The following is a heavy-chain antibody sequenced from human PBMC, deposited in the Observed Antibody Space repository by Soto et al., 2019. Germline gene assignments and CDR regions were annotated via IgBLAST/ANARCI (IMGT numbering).Heavy chain of an antibody. Sequence: ASVKVSCKASGYTFTSYGISWVRQAPGQGLEWMGWISAYNGNTNYAQKLQGRVTMTTDTSTSTAYMELRSLRSDDTAVYYCARYSPLVVVQAAIKFSYYYMDVWGKGTTVTVSS. V-gene: IGHV1-18*01. CDR2: ISAYNGNT. CDR3: ARYSPLVVVQAAIKFSYYYMDV. D-gene: IGHD2-2*01. J-gene: IGHJ6*03. CDR1: GYTFTSYG.